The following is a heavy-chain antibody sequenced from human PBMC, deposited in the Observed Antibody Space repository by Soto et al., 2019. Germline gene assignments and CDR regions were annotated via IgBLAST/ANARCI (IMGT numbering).Heavy chain of an antibody. J-gene: IGHJ4*02. CDR2: IWSDGINK. V-gene: IGHV3-33*03. CDR1: GFTFSNYG. Sequence: GGSLRLSCAPSGFTFSNYGMHWVRQAPGEGLEWVAVIWSDGINKNYTDSVKGRFTISRDTSKNTLYLQMDSLRVEDTGVYYCAKDVSSWSPGSWGQGTQVTVSS. CDR3: AKDVSSWSPGS. D-gene: IGHD6-13*01.